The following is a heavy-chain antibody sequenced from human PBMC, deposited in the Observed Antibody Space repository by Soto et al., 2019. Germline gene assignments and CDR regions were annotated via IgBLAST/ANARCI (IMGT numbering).Heavy chain of an antibody. CDR1: GFSFSTYA. V-gene: IGHV3-23*01. J-gene: IGHJ6*02. Sequence: EVQLLESGGGLVQPGGSLRLSCAASGFSFSTYAMTWVRQAPGKGLEWVSTIGGGGRTTYYADSVKGRFTISRDNSKNTVDLQMNSLRAEDTAVYCCGKTGQVDVWGQGTTVTVTS. CDR3: GKTGQVDV. CDR2: IGGGGRTT.